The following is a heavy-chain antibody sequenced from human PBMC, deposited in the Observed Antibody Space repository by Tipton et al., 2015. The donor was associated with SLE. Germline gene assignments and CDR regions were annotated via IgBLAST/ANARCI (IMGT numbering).Heavy chain of an antibody. CDR2: INPNSGGT. D-gene: IGHD5-18*01. Sequence: QLVQSGPEVKKPGASVKVSCKASGYTFTGYYIHWVRQAPGQGLEWMGRINPNSGGTNYAQKFQGRVTMTTDTSTTTAYMELRSLRSDDTAVYYCARVARYSYGSDYNAMDVWGQGTTVTVSS. CDR3: ARVARYSYGSDYNAMDV. J-gene: IGHJ6*02. CDR1: GYTFTGYY. V-gene: IGHV1-2*06.